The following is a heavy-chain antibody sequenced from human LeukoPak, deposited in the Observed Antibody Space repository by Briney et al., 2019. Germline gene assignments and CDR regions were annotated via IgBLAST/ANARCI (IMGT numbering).Heavy chain of an antibody. CDR2: IYYSGST. V-gene: IGHV4-30-4*01. CDR3: ASYCSSTSCYDFRDY. Sequence: PSETLSLTCTVSGGSVSSGDYYWSWIRQPPGKGLEWIGYIYYSGSTYYNPSLKSRVTISVDTSKNQFSLKLSSVTAADTAVYYCASYCSSTSCYDFRDYWGQGTLVTVSS. CDR1: GGSVSSGDYY. D-gene: IGHD2-2*01. J-gene: IGHJ4*02.